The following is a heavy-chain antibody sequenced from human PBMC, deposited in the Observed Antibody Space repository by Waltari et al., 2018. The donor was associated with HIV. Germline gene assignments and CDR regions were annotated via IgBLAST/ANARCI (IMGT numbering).Heavy chain of an antibody. CDR1: GYSFTRYP. Sequence: QVQFVQSGAEVTKPGASVKVSCKTSGYSFTRYPIHWVRQAPGQRLEWMGWINAANGNTKYSQKFQGRVTITRDTSASTAYMELSSLRSEDTAVYYCVRDMSDTPVGPDMDVWGQGTTVTVSS. V-gene: IGHV1-3*01. CDR2: INAANGNT. CDR3: VRDMSDTPVGPDMDV. J-gene: IGHJ6*02. D-gene: IGHD5-18*01.